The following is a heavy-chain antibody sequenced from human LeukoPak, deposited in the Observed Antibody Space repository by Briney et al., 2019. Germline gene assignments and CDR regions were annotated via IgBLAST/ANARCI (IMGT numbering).Heavy chain of an antibody. V-gene: IGHV3-33*01. CDR3: ARDRIPDNWFDP. CDR1: GFTFSSYG. Sequence: GGSLRLSCAASGFTFSSYGMHWVRQAPGKGLEWVAVIWYDGSNKHYADSVKGRFTISRDNSKNTLYLQMNSLRAEDTAVYYCARDRIPDNWFDPWGQGTLVTVSS. CDR2: IWYDGSNK. D-gene: IGHD2-21*01. J-gene: IGHJ5*02.